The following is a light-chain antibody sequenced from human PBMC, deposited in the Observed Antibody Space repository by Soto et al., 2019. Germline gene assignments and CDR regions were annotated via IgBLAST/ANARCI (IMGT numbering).Light chain of an antibody. CDR2: STT. V-gene: IGLV7-43*01. J-gene: IGLJ1*01. Sequence: QAVVPQEPSLTVSPGRTVTLTCASSTGPVTSGFYPHWVQQKPGQAPRTLIYSTTNTHSWTPARFSGSLLGGKAALTLSGVQPEDEADYYCLLYYGGSDVFGAGTKLTVL. CDR3: LLYYGGSDV. CDR1: TGPVTSGFY.